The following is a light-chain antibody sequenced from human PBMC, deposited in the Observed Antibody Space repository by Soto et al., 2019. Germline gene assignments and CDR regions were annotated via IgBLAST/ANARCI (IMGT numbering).Light chain of an antibody. CDR2: EDN. Sequence: NFMLTQPHSVSESPGKTVTISCTRSSGSIASNYVQWYQQRPGSAPTTVMYEDNQRPSGVPDRFSGSIDSSSNSASLTISGLKTEDEADYYCQSYDTGNLWVFGGGTKLTVL. CDR1: SGSIASNY. CDR3: QSYDTGNLWV. J-gene: IGLJ3*02. V-gene: IGLV6-57*04.